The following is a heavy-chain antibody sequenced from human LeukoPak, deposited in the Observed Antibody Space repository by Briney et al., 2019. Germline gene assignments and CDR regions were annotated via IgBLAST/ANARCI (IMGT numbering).Heavy chain of an antibody. CDR2: ISGSGGST. CDR1: GFTFSSYA. V-gene: IGHV3-23*01. Sequence: GGSLRLSCAASGFTFSSYAMSWVRQAPGKGLEWVSAISGSGGSTYYADSVKGRFTISRDNSKNTLYLQMNSLRVEDTAVYYCAKDFVDSSGYYQYYFDYWGQGTLVTVSS. J-gene: IGHJ4*02. D-gene: IGHD3-22*01. CDR3: AKDFVDSSGYYQYYFDY.